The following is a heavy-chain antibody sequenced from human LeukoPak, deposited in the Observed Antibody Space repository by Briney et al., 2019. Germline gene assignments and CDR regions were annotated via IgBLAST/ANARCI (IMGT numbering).Heavy chain of an antibody. CDR3: ASLGVAAAPYYYYYAMDV. V-gene: IGHV1-8*01. J-gene: IGHJ6*02. CDR1: GYTFTSYD. Sequence: ASVKVSCKASGYTFTSYDINWVRQATGQGLEWMGWMNPNSGNTGYAQKFQGRVTMTRNTSISTAYMELSSLRSEDTAVYYCASLGVAAAPYYYYYAMDVWGQGTTVTVSS. D-gene: IGHD6-13*01. CDR2: MNPNSGNT.